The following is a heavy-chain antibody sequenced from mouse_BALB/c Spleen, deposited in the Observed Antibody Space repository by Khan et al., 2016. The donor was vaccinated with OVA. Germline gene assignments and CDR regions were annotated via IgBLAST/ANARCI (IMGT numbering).Heavy chain of an antibody. J-gene: IGHJ3*01. CDR3: ARAIYDGYPPFAY. V-gene: IGHV1-7*01. D-gene: IGHD2-3*01. CDR1: GYTFTSYW. CDR2: SNPSTGYI. Sequence: QVQLQQSGAELAKPGASVKMSCKASGYTFTSYWMHWVKQRPGQGLEWIGYSNPSTGYIEYNQKFKDKATLTADKSSSTAYMQLSSLTSEDSAVSYYARAIYDGYPPFAYWGQGTLVTVSA.